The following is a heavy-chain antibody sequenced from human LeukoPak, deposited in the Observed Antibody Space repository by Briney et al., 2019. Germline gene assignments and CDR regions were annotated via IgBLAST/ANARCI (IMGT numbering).Heavy chain of an antibody. J-gene: IGHJ2*01. D-gene: IGHD3-22*01. CDR1: GGSLSSYY. CDR3: AREFLSYYDSSGYYYGWYFDL. Sequence: SETLSLTCTVSGGSLSSYYWSWIRQPAGKGLEWIGRIYTSGSTNYNPSLKSRVTMSVDTSKNQFSLKLSSVTAADTAVYYCAREFLSYYDSSGYYYGWYFDLWGRGTLVTVSS. CDR2: IYTSGST. V-gene: IGHV4-4*07.